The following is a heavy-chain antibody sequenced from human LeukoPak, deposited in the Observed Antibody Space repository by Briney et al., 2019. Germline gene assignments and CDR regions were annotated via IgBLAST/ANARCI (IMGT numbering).Heavy chain of an antibody. CDR3: ARNYDRRPFDY. CDR2: INVYNGNR. J-gene: IGHJ4*02. D-gene: IGHD3-22*01. CDR1: GYTFTTYY. V-gene: IGHV1-18*04. Sequence: ASVKVSCKASGYTFTTYYVHWVRQAPGQGLEWMGWINVYNGNRNYAQNLQDRVTMTTDTSTSTAYMELRSLRSDDTALYYCARNYDRRPFDYWGQGTLVTVSS.